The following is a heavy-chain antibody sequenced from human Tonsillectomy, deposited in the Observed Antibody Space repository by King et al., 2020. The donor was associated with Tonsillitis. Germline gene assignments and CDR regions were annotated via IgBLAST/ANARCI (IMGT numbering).Heavy chain of an antibody. J-gene: IGHJ4*02. CDR3: ARFTPAPHSSSWYEDPDYFDY. CDR1: GYTFTGYY. D-gene: IGHD6-13*01. Sequence: QLVQSGAEVKKPGASVKVSCKASGYTFTGYYMHWVRQAPGQGLEWMGWINPNSGGTNYAQKFQGRVTMTRDTSISTAYMELSRLRSDDTAVYYCARFTPAPHSSSWYEDPDYFDYWGQGTLVTVSS. V-gene: IGHV1-2*02. CDR2: INPNSGGT.